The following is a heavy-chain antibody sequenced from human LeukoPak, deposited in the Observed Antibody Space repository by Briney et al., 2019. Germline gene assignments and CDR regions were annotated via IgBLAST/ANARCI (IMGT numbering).Heavy chain of an antibody. Sequence: GASVKVSCKASGYTFTDYYIHWVRQAPGQGLEWMGWINPNSGGTNYAQKFQGRVTMTRDTSISTAYMELSRLRSDDTAVYYCARDGYSGSYFFDYWGQGTLVTVSS. CDR3: ARDGYSGSYFFDY. CDR2: INPNSGGT. J-gene: IGHJ4*02. V-gene: IGHV1-2*02. CDR1: GYTFTDYY. D-gene: IGHD1-26*01.